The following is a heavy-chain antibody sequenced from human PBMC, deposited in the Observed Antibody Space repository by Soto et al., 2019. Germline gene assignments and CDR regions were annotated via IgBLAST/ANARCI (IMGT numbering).Heavy chain of an antibody. D-gene: IGHD3-22*01. CDR3: AKVKYDSSGYYRNFDY. J-gene: IGHJ4*02. V-gene: IGHV1-69*13. CDR2: IIPRLGTA. CDR1: GGTFSSYA. Sequence: GASVKVSCKASGGTFSSYAISWVRQAPGQGLEWVGGIIPRLGTANYAQKFQGRVTITADESTSTAYMELSSLRSEDTAMYYCAKVKYDSSGYYRNFDYWGQGTLVTVSS.